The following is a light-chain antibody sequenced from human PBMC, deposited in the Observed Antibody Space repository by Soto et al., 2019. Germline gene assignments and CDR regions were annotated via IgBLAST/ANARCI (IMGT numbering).Light chain of an antibody. J-gene: IGKJ5*01. CDR1: QSVSSN. CDR2: DAS. V-gene: IGKV3-15*01. Sequence: SPATLSVSPGEGATLSCRASQSVSSNLAWYQQKPGQAPRLLIYDASTRASGIPARFSGSGPGTEFTLTISSLQSEDFAVYYCQQYHNWPPYTFGQGTRLEIK. CDR3: QQYHNWPPYT.